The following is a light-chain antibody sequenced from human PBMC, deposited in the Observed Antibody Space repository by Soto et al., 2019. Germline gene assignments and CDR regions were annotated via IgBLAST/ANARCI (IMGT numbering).Light chain of an antibody. CDR1: SSDIGAYNY. CDR2: EVS. J-gene: IGLJ1*01. CDR3: FSFTTDWTHV. Sequence: QSALTQPASVSGSPGQSITISCTGSSSDIGAYNYVFWFQQYPGKAPKLIISEVSNRPSGVSNRFSGSKSGTAASLTISGLQTEDEADYFCFSFTTDWTHVFGTGTKVTVL. V-gene: IGLV2-14*01.